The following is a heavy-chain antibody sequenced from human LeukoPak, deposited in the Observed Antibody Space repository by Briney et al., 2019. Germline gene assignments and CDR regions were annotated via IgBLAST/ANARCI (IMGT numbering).Heavy chain of an antibody. J-gene: IGHJ6*04. V-gene: IGHV3-23*01. Sequence: GGSLRLSCAASGFTFRSHAMSWVRQAPGKGLEWVSGISGSGGSTYHADSVKDRFTISRDNFKSTVYLQMNSLRDEDTAVYYCAKDQGDFVVVVAAYYYYGMDVWGKGTTVTVSS. D-gene: IGHD2-15*01. CDR1: GFTFRSHA. CDR2: ISGSGGST. CDR3: AKDQGDFVVVVAAYYYYGMDV.